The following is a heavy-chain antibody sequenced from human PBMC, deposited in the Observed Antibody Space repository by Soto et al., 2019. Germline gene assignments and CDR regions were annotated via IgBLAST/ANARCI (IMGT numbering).Heavy chain of an antibody. V-gene: IGHV3-7*01. J-gene: IGHJ4*02. CDR1: AFDFGGSW. CDR3: ARGGRWLDFHS. Sequence: EVQLVESGGGLVQPGKSLRLSCAPSAFDFGGSWMSWVRQAPGKGLEWVANIMPDGNKKYYVDSVKGRFTISRDNTKNSLVLQMNSLRAEDTAVYYCARGGRWLDFHSWGQGTLVTVSS. D-gene: IGHD6-19*01. CDR2: IMPDGNKK.